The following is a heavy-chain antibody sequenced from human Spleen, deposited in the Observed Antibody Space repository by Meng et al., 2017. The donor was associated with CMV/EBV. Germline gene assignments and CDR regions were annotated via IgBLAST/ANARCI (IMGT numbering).Heavy chain of an antibody. CDR1: ALALGTSGVG. Sequence: ALALGTSGVGVGWIRQPQGKALEWLALIYWDDDKRYSPSLKSRLTITKDTSKNQVVLTMTNMDPVDTATYYCAHTTTVVTPKSWFDPWGQGTLVTVSS. D-gene: IGHD4-23*01. CDR3: AHTTTVVTPKSWFDP. J-gene: IGHJ5*02. CDR2: IYWDDDK. V-gene: IGHV2-5*02.